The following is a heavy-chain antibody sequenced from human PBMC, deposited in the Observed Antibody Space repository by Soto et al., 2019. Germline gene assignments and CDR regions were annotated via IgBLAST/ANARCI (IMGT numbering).Heavy chain of an antibody. D-gene: IGHD3-3*01. Sequence: GASVKVSCKASGYTFTSYAMHWVRQAPGQRLEWMGWISAYNGNTNYAQKLQGRVTMTTDTSTSTAYMELRSLRSDDTAVYYCARERPTYYDFWSGVAVGFDPWGQGTLVTVSS. CDR1: GYTFTSYA. V-gene: IGHV1-18*01. CDR2: ISAYNGNT. CDR3: ARERPTYYDFWSGVAVGFDP. J-gene: IGHJ5*02.